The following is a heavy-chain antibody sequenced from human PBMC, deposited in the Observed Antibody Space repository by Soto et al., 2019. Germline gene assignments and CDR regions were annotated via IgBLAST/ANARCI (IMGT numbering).Heavy chain of an antibody. Sequence: GGSLRLSCAASGFTFDDYGMSWVRQVPGKGLVWVSRINSGGGTTTYADSVKGRFTISRDNAKNTLYLQMNSLRAEDTAVYYCAKRPLSIITFDYWGQGTLVTVSS. CDR3: AKRPLSIITFDY. J-gene: IGHJ4*02. CDR1: GFTFDDYG. D-gene: IGHD3-16*01. V-gene: IGHV3-74*01. CDR2: INSGGGTT.